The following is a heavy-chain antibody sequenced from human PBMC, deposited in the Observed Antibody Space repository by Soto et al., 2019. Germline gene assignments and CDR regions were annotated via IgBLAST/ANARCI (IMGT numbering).Heavy chain of an antibody. CDR1: GGSIISGGYS. D-gene: IGHD2-8*01. Sequence: SEPMSHTCSVSGGSIISGGYSGSWISQPPGNGLEWIGYIYHSGSTNYNPSLKSRVTISVDTSKNQFSLKLSSVTAADTAVYYCARVRYCTNGVCYTSWYFDLWGRGNLVTVSS. CDR2: IYHSGST. J-gene: IGHJ2*01. V-gene: IGHV4-30-2*01. CDR3: ARVRYCTNGVCYTSWYFDL.